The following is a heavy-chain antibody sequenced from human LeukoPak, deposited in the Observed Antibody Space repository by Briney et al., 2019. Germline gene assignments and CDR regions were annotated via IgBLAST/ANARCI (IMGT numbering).Heavy chain of an antibody. Sequence: SETLSLTCTVSGGSISSNKYYWGWIPQPPGKGLEWIGSIYYSGSTYYNPTLKSRVTIFVDTSKNQFSLKLSSVTAADTAVYYCATPYSGGYQGLDIWGQGTMVTVSS. J-gene: IGHJ3*02. V-gene: IGHV4-39*01. D-gene: IGHD1-26*01. CDR1: GGSISSNKYY. CDR3: ATPYSGGYQGLDI. CDR2: IYYSGST.